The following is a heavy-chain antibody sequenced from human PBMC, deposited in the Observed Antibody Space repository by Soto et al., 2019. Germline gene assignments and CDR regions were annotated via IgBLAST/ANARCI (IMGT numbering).Heavy chain of an antibody. CDR1: GGSISSGGHY. Sequence: QVQLQESGPGLVKPSQALSLICTISGGSISSGGHYWSWIRQHPGKGLECIVYIYYTGTTYYNTSLISRLTISVDSSRNHFSLRLRSVTAADTAVYYCAREDETSNYFAYWGQGTLVTVSS. CDR2: IYYTGTT. CDR3: AREDETSNYFAY. D-gene: IGHD2-2*01. J-gene: IGHJ4*02. V-gene: IGHV4-31*03.